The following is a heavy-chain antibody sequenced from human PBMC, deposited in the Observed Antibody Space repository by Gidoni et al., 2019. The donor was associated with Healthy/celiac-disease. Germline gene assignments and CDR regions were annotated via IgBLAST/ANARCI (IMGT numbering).Heavy chain of an antibody. CDR2: INHSGST. V-gene: IGHV4-34*01. D-gene: IGHD3-16*01. CDR3: ARERSHYYYYYGMDV. J-gene: IGHJ6*02. CDR1: GGSFSGYY. Sequence: QVQLQQWGAGLLKPSETLSLTCAVYGGSFSGYYWSWIRQPPGKGVEWTGEINHSGSTNHNPALKSRVTISVDTSKNQFSLKLSSVTAADTAVYYCARERSHYYYYYGMDVWGQGTTVTVSS.